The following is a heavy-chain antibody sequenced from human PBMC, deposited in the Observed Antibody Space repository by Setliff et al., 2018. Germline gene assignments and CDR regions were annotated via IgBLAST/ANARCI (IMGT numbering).Heavy chain of an antibody. J-gene: IGHJ4*02. CDR1: GGTFSSYA. V-gene: IGHV1-69*05. D-gene: IGHD3-10*01. CDR3: ARLFPYYYGSS. CDR2: IIPIFGTA. Sequence: ASVKVSCKASGGTFSSYAISWVRQAPGQGLEWMGGIIPIFGTANYAQKFQGRVTMTRDTSTSTVYMELSSLRSEDTAVYYCARLFPYYYGSSWGQGTLVTVSS.